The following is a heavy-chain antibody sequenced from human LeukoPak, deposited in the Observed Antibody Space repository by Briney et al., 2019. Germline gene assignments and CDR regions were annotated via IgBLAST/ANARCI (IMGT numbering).Heavy chain of an antibody. V-gene: IGHV3-21*01. CDR1: GFTFSSYS. CDR3: ARDFVVVTGNNAFDI. CDR2: ITSGSSYK. Sequence: AGGSLRLSCAASGFTFSSYSMNWVRQAPGKGLEWVSSITSGSSYKYYADSVKGRFTISRDNAKNSLYLQMNSLRAEDTAVYYCARDFVVVTGNNAFDIWGQGTMVTVSS. D-gene: IGHD2-15*01. J-gene: IGHJ3*02.